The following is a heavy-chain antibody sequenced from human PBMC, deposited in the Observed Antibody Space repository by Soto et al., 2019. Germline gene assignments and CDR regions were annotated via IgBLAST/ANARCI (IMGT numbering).Heavy chain of an antibody. V-gene: IGHV4-34*01. CDR3: ARVVTGNYYGMDV. CDR1: GGSFSGYY. J-gene: IGHJ6*02. Sequence: SSETLSLTCAVYGGSFSGYYWSWIRQPPGKGLEWIGEINHSGSTNYNPSLKSRVTISVDTSKNQFSLKLSSVTAADTAVYYCARVVTGNYYGMDVWGQGTTVTV. D-gene: IGHD3-10*01. CDR2: INHSGST.